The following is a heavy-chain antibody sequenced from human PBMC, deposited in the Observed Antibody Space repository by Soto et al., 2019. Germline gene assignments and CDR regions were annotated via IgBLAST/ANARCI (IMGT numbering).Heavy chain of an antibody. CDR3: ARVGIGASSGPIDY. V-gene: IGHV3-30-3*01. Sequence: GGSLRLSCAASGFTFSSYAMHWVRQAPGKGLEWVAVISYDGSNKYYADSVKGRFTISRDNSKNTLYLQMNSLRAEDTAVYYCARVGIGASSGPIDYWGQGTLVTVSS. D-gene: IGHD6-19*01. CDR2: ISYDGSNK. J-gene: IGHJ4*02. CDR1: GFTFSSYA.